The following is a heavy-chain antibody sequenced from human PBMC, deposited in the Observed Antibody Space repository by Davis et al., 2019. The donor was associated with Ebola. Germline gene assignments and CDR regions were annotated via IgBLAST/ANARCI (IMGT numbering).Heavy chain of an antibody. D-gene: IGHD5-18*01. CDR1: GYTFTTYD. Sequence: AASVKVSCKASGYTFTTYDINWVRQATGQGLEWMGWMNPNSGNTGYAQKFQGRVTMTRDTSITTAYMELSSLSSDDTAVYYCARDVGQGGYSYTMDHWGQGTLVSVSS. CDR2: MNPNSGNT. CDR3: ARDVGQGGYSYTMDH. J-gene: IGHJ4*02. V-gene: IGHV1-8*01.